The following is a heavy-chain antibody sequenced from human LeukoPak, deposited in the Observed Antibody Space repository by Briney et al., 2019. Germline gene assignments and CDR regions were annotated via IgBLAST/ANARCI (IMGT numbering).Heavy chain of an antibody. CDR2: ISGSGGST. J-gene: IGHJ4*02. CDR1: GFTFSSYG. D-gene: IGHD4-11*01. Sequence: KPGGSLRLSCAASGFTFSSYGMSWVRQAPGKGLEWVSAISGSGGSTYYADSVKGRFTISRDNSKNTLYLQMNSLRAEDTAVYYCARESNYGGGTFDYWGQGTLVTVSS. CDR3: ARESNYGGGTFDY. V-gene: IGHV3-23*01.